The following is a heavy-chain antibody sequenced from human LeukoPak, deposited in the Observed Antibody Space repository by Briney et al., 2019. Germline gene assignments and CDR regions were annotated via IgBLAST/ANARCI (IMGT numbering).Heavy chain of an antibody. V-gene: IGHV3-7*03. CDR1: GFRFSSCW. D-gene: IGHD3-9*01. CDR3: ARGLQGYYDSLTGYYRGRYYFDY. CDR2: IKQDGSET. J-gene: IGHJ4*02. Sequence: GGSLRLSCAASGFRFSSCWMSWVRQAPGKGLEWVANIKQDGSETKYLDSVKGRFTISRDNAKNSLSLQMNSLRAEDTAVYYCARGLQGYYDSLTGYYRGRYYFDYWGQGTLVTVSS.